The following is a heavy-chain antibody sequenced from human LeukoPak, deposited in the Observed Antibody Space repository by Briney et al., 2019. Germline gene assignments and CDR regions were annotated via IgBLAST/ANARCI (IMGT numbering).Heavy chain of an antibody. CDR3: ARIPCSGGSCYRFSWFDP. D-gene: IGHD2-15*01. CDR2: IYYSGST. CDR1: GGSISSYY. V-gene: IGHV4-59*01. J-gene: IGHJ5*02. Sequence: SETLSLTCTVSGGSISSYYWSWIRQPPGKGLEWIGYIYYSGSTNYNPSLKSRVTISVDTSKNQFSLKLSSVTAADTGVYYCARIPCSGGSCYRFSWFDPWGQGTLVTVSS.